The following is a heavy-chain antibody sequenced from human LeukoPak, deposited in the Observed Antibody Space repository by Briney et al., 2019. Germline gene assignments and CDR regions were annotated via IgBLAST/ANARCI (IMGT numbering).Heavy chain of an antibody. V-gene: IGHV4-59*01. D-gene: IGHD2-2*01. Sequence: SETLSLTCTVSGGSISSYYWSWIRQPPGKGLEWIGYIYYSGSTNYNPSLKSRVTISVDTSKNQFSLKLSSVTAADTAVYYCARCVVVPAAMGLDAFDIWGQGTMVTVSS. J-gene: IGHJ3*02. CDR2: IYYSGST. CDR1: GGSISSYY. CDR3: ARCVVVPAAMGLDAFDI.